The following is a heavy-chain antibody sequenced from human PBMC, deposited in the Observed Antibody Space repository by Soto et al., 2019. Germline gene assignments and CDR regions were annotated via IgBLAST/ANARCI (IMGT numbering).Heavy chain of an antibody. Sequence: QVQLVQSGAEVKKPGASVKVSCKASGYTFSSYDINWVRQATVQGLEWMGWLNPNSGDTGYAQKFQGRVTLTRNTSINTASIELSSLTSDDTAVYYCATSGGGWYLYWGQGTLVTVSS. CDR3: ATSGGGWYLY. D-gene: IGHD6-19*01. CDR1: GYTFSSYD. J-gene: IGHJ4*02. V-gene: IGHV1-8*01. CDR2: LNPNSGDT.